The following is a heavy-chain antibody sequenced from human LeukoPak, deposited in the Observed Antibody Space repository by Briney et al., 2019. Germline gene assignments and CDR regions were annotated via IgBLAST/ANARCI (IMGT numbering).Heavy chain of an antibody. J-gene: IGHJ4*02. CDR2: ISSSSSYI. CDR1: GFTFSSYS. V-gene: IGHV3-21*01. Sequence: GGTLRLSCAASGFTFSSYSMNWVRQAPGKGLEWVSSISSSSSYIYYADSVNGRFTISRDNANNSLYLQMNSLRAEDTAVYYCARDPLSSSSFDLWGQGTLVTVSS. D-gene: IGHD6-13*01. CDR3: ARDPLSSSSFDL.